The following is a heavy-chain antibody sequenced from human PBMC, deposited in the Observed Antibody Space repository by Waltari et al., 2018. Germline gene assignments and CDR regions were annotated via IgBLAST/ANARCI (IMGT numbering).Heavy chain of an antibody. Sequence: QVQLVQSIPGVKKPGASARAPCKASGSPFFSYGYSWVRQAPGQGLEWMGWISAYTGNTKYAGKFQGRVILTTDRSTSTAYMELRSLRYDDTAVYYCARDESMVSDLWGQGTLVTVSS. CDR3: ARDESMVSDL. J-gene: IGHJ4*02. CDR2: ISAYTGNT. CDR1: GSPFFSYG. V-gene: IGHV1-18*01. D-gene: IGHD2-8*01.